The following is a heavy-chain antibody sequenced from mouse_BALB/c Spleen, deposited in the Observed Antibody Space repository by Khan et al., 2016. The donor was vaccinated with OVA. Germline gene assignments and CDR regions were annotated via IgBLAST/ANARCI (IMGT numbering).Heavy chain of an antibody. CDR2: ISYSGST. CDR1: GYSITSDYA. J-gene: IGHJ1*01. CDR3: ARRAYYGNWYCDV. Sequence: EVELVESGPGLVKPSQSLSLTCTVTGYSITSDYAWNWIRQFPGNKLEWMGYISYSGSTSYNPSLTSRIPIPRDPSTNPFFLQLNSVTTEDSATYYCARRAYYGNWYCDVWGAGTTVTVSA. V-gene: IGHV3-2*02. D-gene: IGHD2-1*01.